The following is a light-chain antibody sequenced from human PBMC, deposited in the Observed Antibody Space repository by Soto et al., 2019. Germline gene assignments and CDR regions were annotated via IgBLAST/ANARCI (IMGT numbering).Light chain of an antibody. CDR3: ASWDDSLNGQGV. J-gene: IGLJ3*02. CDR2: SDN. CDR1: SSNIGSYF. V-gene: IGLV1-44*01. Sequence: QSVLTQPPSASGTPGQTVTISCSGSSSNIGSYFVHWYQQVPGTAPKLLIHSDNQRPSGVPDRFAGSKSGTSASLAISGLQSGDEADYFCASWDDSLNGQGVFGGGTKLTV.